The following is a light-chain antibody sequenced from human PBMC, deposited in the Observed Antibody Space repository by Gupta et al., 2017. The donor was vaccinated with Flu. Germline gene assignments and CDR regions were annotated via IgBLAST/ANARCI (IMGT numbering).Light chain of an antibody. CDR3: QQYNTYPRT. V-gene: IGKV1-5*03. Sequence: DLQMTQSPSTLSASVKDRVTITCRASQSISNWLAWYQHKPGKAPNLLIYKASSLQSGVPSRFSGSGSGTEFTLTISSLQPDDFATYYCQQYNTYPRTFGQGTKVEI. CDR2: KAS. CDR1: QSISNW. J-gene: IGKJ1*01.